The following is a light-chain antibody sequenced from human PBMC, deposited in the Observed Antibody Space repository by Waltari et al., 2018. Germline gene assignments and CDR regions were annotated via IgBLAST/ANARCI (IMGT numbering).Light chain of an antibody. V-gene: IGLV2-23*01. CDR1: SSGVGSYNL. CDR2: EGS. J-gene: IGLJ3*02. CDR3: CSYTGSTTPRV. Sequence: QSALTQPASVSGSPGQSITISCTETSSGVGSYNLVSWYQQHPGKAPKVIIYEGSKRPSWVLNRFFCLKSGNTASLTISGLQAEDEADYYCCSYTGSTTPRVFGGGTKVTVL.